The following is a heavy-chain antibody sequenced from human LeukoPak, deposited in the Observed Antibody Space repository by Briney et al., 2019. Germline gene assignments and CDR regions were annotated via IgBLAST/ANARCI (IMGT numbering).Heavy chain of an antibody. J-gene: IGHJ6*03. CDR2: IYSGGST. Sequence: GGSLRLSCGPSGFTVSSNYMTWVRQAPGKGLEWVSIIYSGGSTYYADSVKGRFTISRDNSKNTVYLQMNSLRAEDTAVYYYASGRYGSGFYMDVWGKGTTVTVSS. CDR3: ASGRYGSGFYMDV. CDR1: GFTVSSNY. D-gene: IGHD3-10*01. V-gene: IGHV3-66*02.